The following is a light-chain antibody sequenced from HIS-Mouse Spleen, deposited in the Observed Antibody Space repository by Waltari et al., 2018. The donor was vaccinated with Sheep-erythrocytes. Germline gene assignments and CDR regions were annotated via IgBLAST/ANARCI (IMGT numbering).Light chain of an antibody. CDR1: SSDAGGYNY. V-gene: IGLV2-11*01. CDR2: DVS. CDR3: CSYAGSYNHV. Sequence: QSALTQPRSVSGSPGQSVTISCTGTSSDAGGYNYVSWYQQLPGKAPKHMIYDVSKRPSGVPDRFAGSKSGNTAALTISRLQAEDEADYYCCSYAGSYNHVFATGTKVTVL. J-gene: IGLJ1*01.